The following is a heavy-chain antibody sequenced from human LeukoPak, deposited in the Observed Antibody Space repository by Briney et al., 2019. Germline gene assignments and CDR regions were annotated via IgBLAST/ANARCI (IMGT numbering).Heavy chain of an antibody. J-gene: IGHJ6*02. V-gene: IGHV4-59*08. CDR3: ARHVSSGYYWGHYYYGMDV. D-gene: IGHD3-22*01. CDR1: GGSISSYY. CDR2: IYYSGST. Sequence: NPSETLSLTCTVSGGSISSYYWSWIRQPPGKGLEWIGYIYYSGSTNYNPSLKSRVTISVDTSKNQFSLKLSSVTAADTAVYYCARHVSSGYYWGHYYYGMDVWGQGTTVTVSS.